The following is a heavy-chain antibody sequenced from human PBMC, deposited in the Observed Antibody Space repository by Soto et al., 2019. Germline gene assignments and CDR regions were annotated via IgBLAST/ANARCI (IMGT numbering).Heavy chain of an antibody. CDR3: ARGILELRVFDS. CDR1: GYTFTGYY. J-gene: IGHJ4*02. CDR2: INPNSGGP. V-gene: IGHV1-2*04. Sequence: QVQLVQSVAEVKKPGASVKVSCKASGYTFTGYYMHWVRQAPGQGLEWMGWINPNSGGPNYAQKFQGWVTMTRDTSISTAYMELSRLRSDDTAVYYCARGILELRVFDSWGQGTLVTVSS. D-gene: IGHD1-7*01.